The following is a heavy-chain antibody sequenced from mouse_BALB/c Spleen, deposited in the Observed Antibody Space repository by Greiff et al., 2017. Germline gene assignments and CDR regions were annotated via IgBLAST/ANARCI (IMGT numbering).Heavy chain of an antibody. CDR3: ARDTTVAPFAY. CDR1: GYAFSSYW. D-gene: IGHD1-1*01. Sequence: QVQLQQPGAELVRPGSSVKISCKASGYAFSSYWMNWVKQRPGQGLEWIGQIYPGDGDTNYNGKFKGKATLTADKSSSTAYMQLSSLTSEDSAVYFCARDTTVAPFAYWGQGTLVTVSA. J-gene: IGHJ3*01. CDR2: IYPGDGDT. V-gene: IGHV1-80*01.